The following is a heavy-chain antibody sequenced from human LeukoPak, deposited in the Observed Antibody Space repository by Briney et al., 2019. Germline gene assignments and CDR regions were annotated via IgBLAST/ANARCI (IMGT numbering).Heavy chain of an antibody. Sequence: SETLSLTCTVSGGSISRFYWSWIRQPPGKGLEWIGYIYYSGSTNNNPSLKSRVTISVDTSKNQISLKLRSVAAADTAVYYCARGLYGAAAGTHWGRGTQVTVSS. CDR3: ARGLYGAAAGTH. V-gene: IGHV4-59*01. CDR2: IYYSGST. J-gene: IGHJ1*01. D-gene: IGHD6-13*01. CDR1: GGSISRFY.